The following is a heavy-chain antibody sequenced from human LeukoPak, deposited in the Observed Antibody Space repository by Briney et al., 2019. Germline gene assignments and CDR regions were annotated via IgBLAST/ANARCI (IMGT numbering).Heavy chain of an antibody. CDR2: IIPILGIA. CDR3: ARGVRPATAIPGAFDI. CDR1: GGTFSSYT. J-gene: IGHJ3*02. V-gene: IGHV1-69*02. D-gene: IGHD2-2*02. Sequence: GASVKFSCKASGGTFSSYTISWVRQAPGQGLEWMGRIIPILGIANYAQKFQGRVTITADKSTSTAYMELSSLRSEDTAVYYCARGVRPATAIPGAFDIWGQGTMVTVSS.